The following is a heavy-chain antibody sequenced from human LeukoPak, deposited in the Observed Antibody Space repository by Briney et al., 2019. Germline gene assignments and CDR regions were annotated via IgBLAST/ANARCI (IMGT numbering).Heavy chain of an antibody. CDR1: GGSISNYY. Sequence: SETLSLTCTVSGGSISNYYWSWIRQPPGKGLEWIGNIHYSGSTNYNPSLKSRVTISVDTSKNQFSLKLSSVTAADTAVYYCARPIIPAANGGFDYWGQGTLVTVSS. V-gene: IGHV4-59*12. CDR3: ARPIIPAANGGFDY. CDR2: IHYSGST. D-gene: IGHD2-2*01. J-gene: IGHJ4*02.